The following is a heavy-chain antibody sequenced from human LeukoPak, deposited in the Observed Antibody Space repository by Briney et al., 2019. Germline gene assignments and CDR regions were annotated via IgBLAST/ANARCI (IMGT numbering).Heavy chain of an antibody. CDR2: IWSDGNNR. J-gene: IGHJ6*03. Sequence: PGGSLRLSCVASGFSFRKYGMHWVRQATGKGLESVSFIWSDGNNRFYADSVKGRFTISRDNSKNMLFLQMDTLRAEDTALYYCAKDPGASVSGFHMDVWGNGTTVIVSS. CDR1: GFSFRKYG. V-gene: IGHV3-30*02. CDR3: AKDPGASVSGFHMDV. D-gene: IGHD2-8*02.